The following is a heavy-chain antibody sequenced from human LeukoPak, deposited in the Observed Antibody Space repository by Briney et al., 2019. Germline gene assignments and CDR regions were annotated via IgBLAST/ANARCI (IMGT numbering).Heavy chain of an antibody. J-gene: IGHJ4*02. CDR1: GGSISSSSYY. Sequence: PSETLSLTCTVSGGSISSSSYYWGWIRQPPGKGLEWIGSIYYSGSTYYNPSLKSRVTISVDTSKNQFSLKLSSVTAADTAVYYCARLDDSSGYYSNSDYWGQGTLVTVSS. V-gene: IGHV4-39*01. CDR3: ARLDDSSGYYSNSDY. D-gene: IGHD3-22*01. CDR2: IYYSGST.